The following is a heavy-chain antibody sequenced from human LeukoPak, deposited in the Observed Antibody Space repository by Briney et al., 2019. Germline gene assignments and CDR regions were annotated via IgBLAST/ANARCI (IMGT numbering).Heavy chain of an antibody. CDR2: ISDSGDTP. CDR3: AKDIGDSYGGYGYYYYGMDV. J-gene: IGHJ6*02. V-gene: IGHV3-23*01. CDR1: GFTFSNYA. D-gene: IGHD5-12*01. Sequence: GGSLRLSCTASGFTFSNYAMSWVRQAPGKGLKWVSSISDSGDTPYYADSVKGLFTISRDNAKNSLYLQMNSLRAEDTALYYCAKDIGDSYGGYGYYYYGMDVWGQGTTVTVSS.